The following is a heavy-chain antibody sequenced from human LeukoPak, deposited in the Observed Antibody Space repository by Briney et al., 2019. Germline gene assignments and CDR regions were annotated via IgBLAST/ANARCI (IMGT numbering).Heavy chain of an antibody. V-gene: IGHV4-34*01. D-gene: IGHD3-22*01. CDR2: INHSGST. J-gene: IGHJ5*02. CDR1: GGSFSGYY. Sequence: SETLSLTCAVYGGSFSGYYWSWIRQPPGKGLEWIGEINHSGSTNCNPSLKSRVTISVDTSKNQFSLKLSSVTAADTAVYYCARGNYYDSSGYYPSWGQGTLVTVSS. CDR3: ARGNYYDSSGYYPS.